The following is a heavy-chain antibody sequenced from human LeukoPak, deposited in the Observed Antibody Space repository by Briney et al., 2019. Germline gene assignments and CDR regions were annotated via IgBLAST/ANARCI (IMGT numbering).Heavy chain of an antibody. Sequence: ASVKVSCKVSGYTLTELSMHWVRQAPGQGLEWMGWINPNSGGTNYAQKFQGRVTMTRDTSISTAYMELSRLRSDDTAVYYCARGSYLRAVTTMPIWYWGQGTLVTVSS. CDR1: GYTLTELS. CDR3: ARGSYLRAVTTMPIWY. J-gene: IGHJ4*02. D-gene: IGHD4-17*01. V-gene: IGHV1-2*02. CDR2: INPNSGGT.